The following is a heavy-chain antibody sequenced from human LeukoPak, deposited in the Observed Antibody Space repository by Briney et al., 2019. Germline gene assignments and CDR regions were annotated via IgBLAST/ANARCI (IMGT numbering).Heavy chain of an antibody. Sequence: GESLKICRKGSGYGFTSYWIDWVRQMPGKGLGWMGILYAGDSDTRYSRSFQGQVTISADKSISTAYLQWSSLKASDTAMYYCARRSSSSSENDAFDIWGQGTMVTVSS. J-gene: IGHJ3*02. CDR1: GYGFTSYW. D-gene: IGHD6-6*01. V-gene: IGHV5-51*01. CDR3: ARRSSSSSENDAFDI. CDR2: LYAGDSDT.